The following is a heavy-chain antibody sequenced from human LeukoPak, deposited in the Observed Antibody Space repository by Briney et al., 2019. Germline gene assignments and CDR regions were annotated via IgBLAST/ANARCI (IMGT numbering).Heavy chain of an antibody. CDR2: IYYSGST. D-gene: IGHD3-10*01. J-gene: IGHJ4*02. Sequence: PSETLSLTCTVSGGSISSSSYYWGWIRQPPGKGLEWIGSIYYSGSTYYNPSLKSRVTISVDTSKNQFSLKLSSVTAADTAVYYCAREIRGVTRDYWGQGTLVTVSS. CDR1: GGSISSSSYY. V-gene: IGHV4-39*07. CDR3: AREIRGVTRDY.